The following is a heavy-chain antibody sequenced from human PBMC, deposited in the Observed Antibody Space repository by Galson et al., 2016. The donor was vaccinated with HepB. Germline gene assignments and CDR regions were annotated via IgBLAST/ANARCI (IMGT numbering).Heavy chain of an antibody. CDR2: IFYSGSS. CDR1: GGSISSGGYY. V-gene: IGHV4-31*03. J-gene: IGHJ4*02. Sequence: TLSLTCSVSGGSISSGGYYWSWTRQHPGKGLEWIGYIFYSGSSYYNPSLKSRVTISVDTSKNQLSLKLSSVTAADTAVYYCARDKNERGYSYGHFDYWGQGALVTVSS. D-gene: IGHD5-18*01. CDR3: ARDKNERGYSYGHFDY.